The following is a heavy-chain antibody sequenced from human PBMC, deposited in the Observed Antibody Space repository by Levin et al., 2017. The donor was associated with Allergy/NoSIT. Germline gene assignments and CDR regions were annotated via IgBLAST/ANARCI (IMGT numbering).Heavy chain of an antibody. J-gene: IGHJ6*03. Sequence: ASVKVSCKASGYTFTSYAMNWVRQAPGQGLEWMGWINTNTGNPTYAQGFTGRFVFSLDTSVSTAYLQISSLKAEDTAVYYCARDIPDFWSGYPPGYMDVWGKGTTVTVSS. CDR2: INTNTGNP. CDR3: ARDIPDFWSGYPPGYMDV. CDR1: GYTFTSYA. D-gene: IGHD3-3*01. V-gene: IGHV7-4-1*02.